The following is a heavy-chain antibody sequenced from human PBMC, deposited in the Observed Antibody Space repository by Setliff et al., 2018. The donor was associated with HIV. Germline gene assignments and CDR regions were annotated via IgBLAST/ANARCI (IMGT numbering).Heavy chain of an antibody. J-gene: IGHJ5*02. CDR2: IKTGNGDT. CDR3: ARDRCDSVKCYLYNWFDP. V-gene: IGHV1-3*04. Sequence: ASVKVSCKASGYSLTKYALHWVRQAPGQRPEWMGWIKTGNGDTQYSQKFRDRVTITRDTSADTVYMELSSLRSEDTAVYYCARDRCDSVKCYLYNWFDPWGQGTLVTVS. CDR1: GYSLTKYA. D-gene: IGHD3-22*01.